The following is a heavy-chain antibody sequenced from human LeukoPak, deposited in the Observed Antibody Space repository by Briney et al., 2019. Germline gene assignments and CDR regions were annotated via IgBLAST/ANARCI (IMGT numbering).Heavy chain of an antibody. CDR1: GFTFSSYSMN. CDR2: IYYSGST. V-gene: IGHV4-39*01. Sequence: PGGSLRLSCAASGFTFSSYSMNWVRQAPGKGLEWIGSIYYSGSTYYNPSLKSRVTISVDTSKNQFSLKLSSVTAADTAVYYCARLSRELLRAFDIWGQGTMVTVSS. J-gene: IGHJ3*02. CDR3: ARLSRELLRAFDI. D-gene: IGHD1-26*01.